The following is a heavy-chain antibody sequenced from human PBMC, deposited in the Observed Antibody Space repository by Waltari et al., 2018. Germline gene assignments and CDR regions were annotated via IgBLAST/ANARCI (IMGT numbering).Heavy chain of an antibody. D-gene: IGHD3-3*01. CDR1: GGSFSGYY. V-gene: IGHV4-34*01. CDR2: INHSGST. J-gene: IGHJ2*01. CDR3: ARGNSYYDFWSGYYTDEGLLVWYFDL. Sequence: QVQLQQWGAGLLKPSETLSLTCAVYGGSFSGYYWSWIRQPPGKGREWIGEINHSGSTNYNPSLKSRVTISVDTSKNQFSLKLSSVTAADTAVYYCARGNSYYDFWSGYYTDEGLLVWYFDLWGRGTLVTVSS.